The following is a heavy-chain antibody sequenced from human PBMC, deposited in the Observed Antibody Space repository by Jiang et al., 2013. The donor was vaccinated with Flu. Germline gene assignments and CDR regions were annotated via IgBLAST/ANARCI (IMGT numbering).Heavy chain of an antibody. CDR1: GYRFTSYG. CDR3: ARDWGPGGSSAVGFDY. Sequence: GAEVKKPGASVKVSCKASGYRFTSYGITWVRQAPGQGLEWMGWISADYGNANYSQKFHGRVTMTTDTSTSTAYMELRSLRSDDTAVYYCARDWGPGGSSAVGFDYWGQGTLVTVSS. J-gene: IGHJ4*02. V-gene: IGHV1-18*01. D-gene: IGHD1-26*01. CDR2: ISADYGNA.